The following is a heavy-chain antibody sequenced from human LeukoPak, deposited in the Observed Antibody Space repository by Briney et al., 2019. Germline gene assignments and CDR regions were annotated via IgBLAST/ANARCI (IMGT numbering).Heavy chain of an antibody. D-gene: IGHD5-12*01. CDR1: GFTFSSYA. CDR2: VSGSGGSA. Sequence: GGSLRLSCAASGFTFSSYAMGWVRQAPGKGLEWVSGVSGSGGSAYYADSVKGRFTISRDNSKNTLYLQMNSLRAEDTAVYYCAKDLDIVATITGNWGQGTLVTVSS. J-gene: IGHJ4*02. V-gene: IGHV3-23*01. CDR3: AKDLDIVATITGN.